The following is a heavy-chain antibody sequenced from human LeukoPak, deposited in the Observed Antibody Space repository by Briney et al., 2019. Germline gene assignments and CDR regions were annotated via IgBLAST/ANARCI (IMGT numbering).Heavy chain of an antibody. D-gene: IGHD2-21*02. CDR2: IIPIFGTA. CDR1: GGTFSSYA. CDR3: AGGVLAYCGGDCYSGFDY. V-gene: IGHV1-69*05. J-gene: IGHJ4*02. Sequence: SVKVSCKASGGTFSSYAISWVRQAPGQGLEWMGGIIPIFGTANYAQKFQGRVTITTDESTSTAYMELSSLRSEDTAVYYCAGGVLAYCGGDCYSGFDYWGQGTLVTVSS.